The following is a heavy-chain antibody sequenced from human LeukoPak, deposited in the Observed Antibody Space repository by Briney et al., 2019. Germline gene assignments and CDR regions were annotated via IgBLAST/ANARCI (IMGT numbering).Heavy chain of an antibody. D-gene: IGHD6-13*01. J-gene: IGHJ3*02. V-gene: IGHV1-46*01. CDR2: INPSGGST. Sequence: GASVKVSCKASGYTFTSYYMHWVRQAPGQGLEWMGIINPSGGSTSYAQKFQGRVTMTRDTSTSTVYMELSSLRSEDTAVYYCARDTPYSSSWYSHAFDIWGQGTMVTVSS. CDR1: GYTFTSYY. CDR3: ARDTPYSSSWYSHAFDI.